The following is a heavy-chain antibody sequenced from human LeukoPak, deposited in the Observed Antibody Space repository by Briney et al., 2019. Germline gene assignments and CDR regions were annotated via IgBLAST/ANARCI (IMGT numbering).Heavy chain of an antibody. D-gene: IGHD3-16*01. V-gene: IGHV4-59*01. CDR2: IYYSGST. J-gene: IGHJ4*02. CDR3: ARDGGMGGLFVWDY. Sequence: PSETLSLTCTVSGGSISRYYWSWIRQPPGKGLEWIGYIYYSGSTNYNPSLKSRVTISVDMSKNQFSLKLSSVTAADTAVYYCARDGGMGGLFVWDYWGQGTLVTVSS. CDR1: GGSISRYY.